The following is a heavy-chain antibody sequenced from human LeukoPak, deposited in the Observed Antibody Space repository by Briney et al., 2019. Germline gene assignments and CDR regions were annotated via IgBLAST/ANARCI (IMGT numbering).Heavy chain of an antibody. V-gene: IGHV4-61*02. CDR2: IYTSGST. D-gene: IGHD4-17*01. J-gene: IGHJ6*03. CDR3: ARGDYGDSGSPIVSYYYYMDV. Sequence: PSETLSLTCTVSGGSISSGSYYWSWIRQPAGKGLEWIGRIYTSGSTNYNPSLKSRVTISVDTSKNQFSLKLSSVTAADTAVYYCARGDYGDSGSPIVSYYYYMDVWGKGTTVTVSS. CDR1: GGSISSGSYY.